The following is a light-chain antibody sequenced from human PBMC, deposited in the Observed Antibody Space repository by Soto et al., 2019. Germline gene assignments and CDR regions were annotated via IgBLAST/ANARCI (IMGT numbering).Light chain of an antibody. V-gene: IGKV3-20*01. CDR1: QSVSSSY. CDR2: GAS. Sequence: EIVLTQSPVTLSLSPGDRATLSCRASQSVSSSYLAWYQQNPGQAPRLLIYGASSRATCIPDRFSGSGSGTDFILTISRLEPEDFAVYYCQQYGSSPRTFGQGTKVEIK. CDR3: QQYGSSPRT. J-gene: IGKJ1*01.